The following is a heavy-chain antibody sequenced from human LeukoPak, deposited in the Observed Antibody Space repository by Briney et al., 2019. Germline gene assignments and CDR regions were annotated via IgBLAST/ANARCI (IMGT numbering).Heavy chain of an antibody. CDR3: ARDQYYSGPVIGLDP. Sequence: PSETLSLTCTVSGGSISYYYWSWIRQPAGEGLEWIGRIYTSGSTNYNPSLKSRVTMSIDTSKNQFSLNLRSVTAADTAVYFCARDQYYSGPVIGLDPWGQGTLVTISS. J-gene: IGHJ5*02. D-gene: IGHD3-10*01. CDR1: GGSISYYY. V-gene: IGHV4-4*07. CDR2: IYTSGST.